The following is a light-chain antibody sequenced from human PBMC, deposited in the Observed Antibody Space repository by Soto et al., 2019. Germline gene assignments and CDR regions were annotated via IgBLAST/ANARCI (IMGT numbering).Light chain of an antibody. J-gene: IGLJ2*01. CDR3: QAWDTSTAV. Sequence: SYELTQPPSVSVSPGQTASITCSGDKLGDKYTCWYQQKPGQSPVLVIYQDTKRPSGIPERFSGSNSGNTATLTISGTQPMDEADYYCQAWDTSTAVFGGGTQLTVL. V-gene: IGLV3-1*01. CDR2: QDT. CDR1: KLGDKY.